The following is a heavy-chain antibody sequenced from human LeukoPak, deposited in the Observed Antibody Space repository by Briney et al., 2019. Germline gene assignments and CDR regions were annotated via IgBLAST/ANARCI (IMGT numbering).Heavy chain of an antibody. V-gene: IGHV3-30*03. J-gene: IGHJ4*02. CDR3: AALSGSYYVDTDY. CDR1: GFTFSSYG. CDR2: ISYDGSNK. D-gene: IGHD1-26*01. Sequence: GGSLRLSCAASGFTFSSYGMHWVRQAPGKGLEWVAVISYDGSNKYYADSLKGRFTISRDNSKNTLYLQMSSLRTEDTAVYYCAALSGSYYVDTDYWGRGTLVTVSS.